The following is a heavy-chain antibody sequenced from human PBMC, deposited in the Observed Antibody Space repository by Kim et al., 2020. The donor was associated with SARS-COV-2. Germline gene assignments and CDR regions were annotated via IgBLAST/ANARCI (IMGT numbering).Heavy chain of an antibody. V-gene: IGHV3-23*01. D-gene: IGHD5-18*01. CDR3: EKHNVDTADD. Sequence: STNNADSVKGRCTISRDNSKKALYLRMNSLRDEDRAVYYCEKHNVDTADDWGQGTLVTVSS. J-gene: IGHJ4*02. CDR2: ST.